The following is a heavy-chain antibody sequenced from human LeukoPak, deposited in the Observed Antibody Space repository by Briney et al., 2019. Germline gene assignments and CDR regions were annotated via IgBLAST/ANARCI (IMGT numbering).Heavy chain of an antibody. D-gene: IGHD6-19*01. Sequence: GGSLRLSCAASGFTFSSYNMNWVRQAPGKGLEWVSSISSSSSYICYADSVKGRFTISRDNAKKLLYLQMNSLRAEDTAVYYCARGDPDISFAVAGEAFDIWGQGTMVTVSS. CDR1: GFTFSSYN. CDR2: ISSSSSYI. J-gene: IGHJ3*02. CDR3: ARGDPDISFAVAGEAFDI. V-gene: IGHV3-21*01.